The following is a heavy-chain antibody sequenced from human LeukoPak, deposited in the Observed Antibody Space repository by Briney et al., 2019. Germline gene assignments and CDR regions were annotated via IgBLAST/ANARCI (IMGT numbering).Heavy chain of an antibody. CDR1: GFIFSNYD. Sequence: GGSLRLSCAASGFIFSNYDMNWVRQAPGKGLEWISYISSSNTTVYYADSVKGRFTISRDNAKNSLYLQMSSLRVEDTAVHYCARGSGRITIFGVPYWGQGTLVTVSS. D-gene: IGHD3-3*01. V-gene: IGHV3-48*01. J-gene: IGHJ4*02. CDR2: ISSSNTTV. CDR3: ARGSGRITIFGVPY.